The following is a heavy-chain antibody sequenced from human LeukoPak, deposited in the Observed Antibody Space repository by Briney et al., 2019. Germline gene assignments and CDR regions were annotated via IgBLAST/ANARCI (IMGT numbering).Heavy chain of an antibody. CDR1: GFTFTTST. J-gene: IGHJ4*02. CDR3: AATTGTTPFDY. V-gene: IGHV1-58*02. CDR2: IVVGSGNT. Sequence: SVKVSCKASGFTFTTSTMQWVRQARGQRLEWIGWIVVGSGNTNYAQKFQERGTITRDMSTRTAYMELSSLRSEDSAFYYCAATTGTTPFDYWGQGTLVTVSS. D-gene: IGHD1-1*01.